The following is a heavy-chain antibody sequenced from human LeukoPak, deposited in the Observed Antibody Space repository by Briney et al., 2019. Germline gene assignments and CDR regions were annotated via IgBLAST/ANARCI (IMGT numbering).Heavy chain of an antibody. CDR2: IIPIFGTA. V-gene: IGHV1-69*05. CDR3: ARGKGYYDSSGYYFDY. Sequence: SVKVSCKASVGTFSSYAISWVRQAPGQGLEWMGGIIPIFGTANYAQKFQGRVTITTDESTSTAYMELSSLRSEDTAVYYCARGKGYYDSSGYYFDYWGQGTLVTVSS. CDR1: VGTFSSYA. J-gene: IGHJ4*02. D-gene: IGHD3-22*01.